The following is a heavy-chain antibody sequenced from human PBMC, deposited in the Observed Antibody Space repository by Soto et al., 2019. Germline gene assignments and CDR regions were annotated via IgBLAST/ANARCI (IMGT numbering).Heavy chain of an antibody. D-gene: IGHD3-22*01. V-gene: IGHV1-69*13. CDR1: GGTFSSYA. Sequence: ASVKVSCKASGGTFSSYAISWVRQAPGQGLEWMGGIIPIFGTANYAQKFQGRVTITADESTSTAYMELSSLRSEDTAVYYCARCPGYDSSGYYGPDYYYYYGMDVWGQGTTVTVSS. J-gene: IGHJ6*02. CDR3: ARCPGYDSSGYYGPDYYYYYGMDV. CDR2: IIPIFGTA.